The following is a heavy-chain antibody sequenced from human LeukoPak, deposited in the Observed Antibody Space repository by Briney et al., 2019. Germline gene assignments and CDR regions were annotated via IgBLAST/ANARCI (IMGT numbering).Heavy chain of an antibody. Sequence: SETLSLTCTVSGGSISSYYWSWIRQPPGKGLEWIGYIYYSGSTNYNPSLKSRVTISVDTSKNQFSLKLSSVTAADMAVYYCARTVITMVRGVIEPDAFDIWGQGTMVTVSS. CDR2: IYYSGST. V-gene: IGHV4-59*01. CDR1: GGSISSYY. D-gene: IGHD3-10*01. CDR3: ARTVITMVRGVIEPDAFDI. J-gene: IGHJ3*02.